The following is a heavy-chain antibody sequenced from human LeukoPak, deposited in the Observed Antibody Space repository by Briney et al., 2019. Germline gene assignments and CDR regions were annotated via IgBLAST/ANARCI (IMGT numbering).Heavy chain of an antibody. V-gene: IGHV1-18*04. D-gene: IGHD3-3*01. Sequence: GASVKVSCKASGYTFTGHYIHWVRQAPGQGLEWMGWISAYNGNTNYAQKLQGRVTMTTDTSTSTAYMELRSLRSDDTAVYYCARIDSGYYYYYMDVWGKGTTVTISS. J-gene: IGHJ6*03. CDR2: ISAYNGNT. CDR1: GYTFTGHY. CDR3: ARIDSGYYYYYMDV.